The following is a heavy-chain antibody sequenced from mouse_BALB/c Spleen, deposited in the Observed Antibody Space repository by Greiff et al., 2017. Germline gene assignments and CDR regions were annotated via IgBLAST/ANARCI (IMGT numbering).Heavy chain of an antibody. J-gene: IGHJ1*01. CDR2: ISSGGGST. CDR1: GFAFSSYD. CDR3: ARQGVRWYFDV. Sequence: EVKLQESGGGLVKPGGSLKLSCAASGFAFSSYDMSWVRQTPEKRLEWVAYISSGGGSTYYPDTVKGRFTISRDNAKNTLYLQMSSLKSEDTAMYYCARQGVRWYFDVWGAGTTVTVSS. D-gene: IGHD2-14*01. V-gene: IGHV5-12-1*01.